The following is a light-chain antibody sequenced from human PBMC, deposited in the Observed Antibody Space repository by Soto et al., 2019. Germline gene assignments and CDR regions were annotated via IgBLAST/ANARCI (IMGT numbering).Light chain of an antibody. J-gene: IGLJ2*01. V-gene: IGLV2-8*01. Sequence: QSVLTQPPSASGSPGQSVTISCTGTSSDIGGYNYVSWYQQHPGKAPKLMIYELSKRPSGVPDRFSGSKSGNTASLTVSGLQAEEEADYYCSSHAGSNTFVVFGGGTQLTVL. CDR1: SSDIGGYNY. CDR3: SSHAGSNTFVV. CDR2: ELS.